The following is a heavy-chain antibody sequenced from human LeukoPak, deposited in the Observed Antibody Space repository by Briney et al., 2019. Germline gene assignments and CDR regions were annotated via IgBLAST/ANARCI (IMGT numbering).Heavy chain of an antibody. J-gene: IGHJ4*02. CDR2: ISGTT. CDR3: AKLAGATSGTDY. Sequence: AGGSLRLSCTASGFTFSSYDMHWVRQAPGKGLEWVSTISGTTYYADSVKGRFTIYRDNSKNTLYLQMDSLRVEDTAVYYCAKLAGATSGTDYWGQGTLVSVSS. CDR1: GFTFSSYD. V-gene: IGHV3-23*01. D-gene: IGHD1-26*01.